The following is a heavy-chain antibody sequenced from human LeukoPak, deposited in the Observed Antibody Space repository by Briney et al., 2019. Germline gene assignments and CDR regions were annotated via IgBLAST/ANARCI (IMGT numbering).Heavy chain of an antibody. Sequence: GGSLRLSCAASGFAFSTYAMHWVRQAPGKGLEWVANINEDGGEKNYVESLEGRFTISRDNAKNSLYLQMNSLRAEDTALYYCARELGSYEGGYYGMDVWGQGTTVTVSS. J-gene: IGHJ6*02. CDR1: GFAFSTYA. D-gene: IGHD1-26*01. V-gene: IGHV3-7*01. CDR2: INEDGGEK. CDR3: ARELGSYEGGYYGMDV.